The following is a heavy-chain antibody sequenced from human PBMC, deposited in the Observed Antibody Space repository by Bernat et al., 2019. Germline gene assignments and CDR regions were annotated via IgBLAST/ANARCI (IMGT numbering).Heavy chain of an antibody. D-gene: IGHD3-9*01. CDR2: ISSSSTYI. CDR1: GFTFSSYS. J-gene: IGHJ3*02. CDR3: ARNYDVLSGYYNAFYI. Sequence: EMQLVESGGGLVQPGGSLRLSCAASGFTFSSYSMNWVRQAPGEGLEWVSSISSSSTYIYYADSVMGRFTIARDNAKNSLYLQMSSLRAEDTAVYYCARNYDVLSGYYNAFYIWGQGTMVTVSS. V-gene: IGHV3-21*01.